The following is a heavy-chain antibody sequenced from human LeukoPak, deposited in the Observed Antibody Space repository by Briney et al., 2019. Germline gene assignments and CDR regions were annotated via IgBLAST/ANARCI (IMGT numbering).Heavy chain of an antibody. J-gene: IGHJ3*02. Sequence: PGGSLRLSCAASGFTVSSNYMSWVRQAPGKGLEWVAVISYDGSNKYYADSVKGRFTISRDNSKNKLYLQMNSLRAEDTAVHYCAKDGSILTGYYRDDAFDIWGQGTMVTVSS. D-gene: IGHD3-9*01. CDR2: ISYDGSNK. V-gene: IGHV3-30*18. CDR3: AKDGSILTGYYRDDAFDI. CDR1: GFTVSSNY.